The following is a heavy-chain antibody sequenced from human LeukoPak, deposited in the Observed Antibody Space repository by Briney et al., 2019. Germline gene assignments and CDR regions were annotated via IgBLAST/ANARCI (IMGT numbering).Heavy chain of an antibody. D-gene: IGHD3-22*01. CDR3: ARLDYYDSHYVDY. J-gene: IGHJ4*02. CDR2: IIPILGIA. V-gene: IGHV1-69*04. CDR1: GGTFSSYA. Sequence: GASVKVSCKASGGTFSSYAIGWVRQAPGQGLEWMGRIIPILGIANYAQKFQGRVTITADKSTSTAYMELSSLRSEDTAVYYCARLDYYDSHYVDYWGQGTLVTVSS.